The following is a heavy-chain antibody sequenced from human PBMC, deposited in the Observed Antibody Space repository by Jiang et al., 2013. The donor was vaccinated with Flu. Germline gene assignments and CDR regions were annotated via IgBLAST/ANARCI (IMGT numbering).Heavy chain of an antibody. J-gene: IGHJ4*02. D-gene: IGHD1-26*01. CDR1: GFTFSSYG. CDR2: ISYDGSNK. CDR3: VFQKRTTRTQIGPIDY. V-gene: IGHV3-30*03. Sequence: VQLVESGGGVVQPGRSLRLSCAASGFTFSSYGMHWVRQAPGKGLEWVAVISYDGSNKYYADSVKGRFTISRDNSKNTLYLQMNSLRAEDTAVYYCVFQKRTTRTQIGPIDYWGQGTLVTVSS.